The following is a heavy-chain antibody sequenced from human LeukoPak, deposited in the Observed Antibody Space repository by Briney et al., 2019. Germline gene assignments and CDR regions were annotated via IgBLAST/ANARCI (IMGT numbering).Heavy chain of an antibody. V-gene: IGHV4-34*01. CDR3: ARGHYSPRAFDI. J-gene: IGHJ3*02. D-gene: IGHD3-10*01. CDR1: GGSFSGYY. Sequence: SETLSLTCAVYGGSFSGYYWSWIRQPPGKGLEWIGEINHSGSTNYNPSLKSRVTISVDTSKNQFSLKLSSVTAADTAVYYCARGHYSPRAFDIWGQGTMVTVSS. CDR2: INHSGST.